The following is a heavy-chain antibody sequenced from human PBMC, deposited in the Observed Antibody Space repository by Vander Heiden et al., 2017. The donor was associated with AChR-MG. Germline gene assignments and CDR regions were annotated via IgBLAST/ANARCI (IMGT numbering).Heavy chain of an antibody. CDR1: SGPTRNYY. CDR3: ARGATVSFDN. J-gene: IGHJ4*02. CDR2: IYATGTT. V-gene: IGHV4-4*07. D-gene: IGHD4-17*01. Sequence: QVPLQASGPGLVKPSETLSLTCTVSSGPTRNYYRNWIRQHDGKGLEWIGRIYATGTTDYNPSLKSRVTMSVETSKNQFSLKLGSVTAADTAVYYCARGATVSFDNWGQGTLVAVSP.